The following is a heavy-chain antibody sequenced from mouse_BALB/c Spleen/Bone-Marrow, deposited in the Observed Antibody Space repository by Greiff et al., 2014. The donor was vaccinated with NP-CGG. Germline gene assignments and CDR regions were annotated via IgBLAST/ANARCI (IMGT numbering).Heavy chain of an antibody. Sequence: QVQLQQPGAELVKPGASVKMSCKASGYTFTSYNMHWVKQTPGQGLEWIGAIYPENGDTSYNQKFKGRATLTADKSSSTAYMQLSSLTSEDSAVYYCARGRGNYGGYFDVWGAGTTVTVFS. CDR2: IYPENGDT. J-gene: IGHJ1*01. CDR1: GYTFTSYN. CDR3: ARGRGNYGGYFDV. D-gene: IGHD2-1*01. V-gene: IGHV1-12*01.